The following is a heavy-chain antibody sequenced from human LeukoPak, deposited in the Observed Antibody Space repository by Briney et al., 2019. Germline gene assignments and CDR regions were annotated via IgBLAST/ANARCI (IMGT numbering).Heavy chain of an antibody. CDR2: ISGSGGST. D-gene: IGHD3-9*01. CDR1: GFTFSSYG. J-gene: IGHJ4*02. CDR3: ARAYYDILTGYYPLYYFDY. V-gene: IGHV3-23*01. Sequence: PGGSLRLSCAASGFTFSSYGMSWVRQAPGKGLEWVSAISGSGGSTYYADSVKGRFTISRDNSKNTLYLQMNSLRAEGTAVYYCARAYYDILTGYYPLYYFDYWGQGTLVTVSS.